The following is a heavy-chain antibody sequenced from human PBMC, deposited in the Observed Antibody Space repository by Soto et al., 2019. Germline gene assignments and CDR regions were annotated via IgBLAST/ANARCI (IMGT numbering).Heavy chain of an antibody. CDR3: AREGDYGDYSGYYGMDV. Sequence: QVQLVQSGAEVKKPGSSVKVSCKASGVTFSSYAISWVRQAPGQGLEWMGGIIPIFGTAKYEQKFQGRVTITADKSTRTAYMELSSLRSEATAVYYCAREGDYGDYSGYYGMDVLCQGTTVTVS. V-gene: IGHV1-69*06. D-gene: IGHD4-17*01. CDR1: GVTFSSYA. CDR2: IIPIFGTA. J-gene: IGHJ6*02.